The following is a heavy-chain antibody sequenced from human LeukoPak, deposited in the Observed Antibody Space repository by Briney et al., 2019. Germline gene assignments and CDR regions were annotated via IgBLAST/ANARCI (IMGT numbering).Heavy chain of an antibody. CDR3: AKHTIFGVVYQSYFDY. CDR2: ISGSGGST. Sequence: PGGSLRLSCVASGFTFSSYAMSWVRQAPGKGLEWVSAISGSGGSTYYADSVKGRFTISRDNSKNTLYLQMNSLRAEDTAVYYCAKHTIFGVVYQSYFDYWGQGTLVTVSS. CDR1: GFTFSSYA. J-gene: IGHJ4*02. D-gene: IGHD3-3*01. V-gene: IGHV3-23*01.